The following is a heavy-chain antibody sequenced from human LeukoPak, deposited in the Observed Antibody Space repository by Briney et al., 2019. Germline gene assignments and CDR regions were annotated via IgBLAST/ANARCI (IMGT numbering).Heavy chain of an antibody. D-gene: IGHD3-16*01. CDR3: ARDHYDYVWGSYSYYFDY. CDR2: IYHSGST. J-gene: IGHJ4*02. CDR1: GGSISSSNW. V-gene: IGHV4-4*02. Sequence: SETLSLTCAVSGGSISSSNWWSWVRQPPGKGLEWIGEIYHSGSTNYNPSLKSRVTISVDTSKNQFSLKLSSVTAADTAVYYCARDHYDYVWGSYSYYFDYWGQGTLVTVSS.